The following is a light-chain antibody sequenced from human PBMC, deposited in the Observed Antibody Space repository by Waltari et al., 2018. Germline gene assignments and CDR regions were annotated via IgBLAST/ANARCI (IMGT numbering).Light chain of an antibody. CDR1: STSIGDYAC. CDR3: YSYAGSHE. V-gene: IGLV2-11*01. Sequence: QSALTQPRSVSGSPGQSVTVPCTGTSTSIGDYACVSWYQHHPGKAPKLLNYDVSKRPSGVPDRFSASKSGNTASLTISGLQAEDEADYYCYSYAGSHEFGGGTKLTVL. CDR2: DVS. J-gene: IGLJ2*01.